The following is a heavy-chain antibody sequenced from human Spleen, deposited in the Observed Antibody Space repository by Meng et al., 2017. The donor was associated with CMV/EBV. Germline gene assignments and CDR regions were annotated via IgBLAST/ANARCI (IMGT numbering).Heavy chain of an antibody. CDR2: IIPIVGMA. V-gene: IGHV1-69*10. CDR1: GGTFSNYA. CDR3: ARDEGPIVVVPAAWASYGMDV. Sequence: SVKVSCKASGGTFSNYAISWVRQAPGQGLEWMGGIIPIVGMADYAQKFQGRVTIIADKSTSTAYMELSSLRSEDTAVYYCARDEGPIVVVPAAWASYGMDVWGQGTTVTVSS. J-gene: IGHJ6*02. D-gene: IGHD2-2*01.